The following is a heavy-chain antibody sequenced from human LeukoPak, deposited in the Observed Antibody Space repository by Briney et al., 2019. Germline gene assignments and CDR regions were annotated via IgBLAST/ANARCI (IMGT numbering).Heavy chain of an antibody. V-gene: IGHV1-18*01. J-gene: IGHJ4*02. CDR2: ISAYTGNT. CDR3: ARSGVGYFYDNTGYYPLYY. CDR1: GYTFTNYG. D-gene: IGHD3-22*01. Sequence: ASVKVSCKASGYTFTNYGISWVRQAPGQGLEWMGWISAYTGNTNYAQNFQGRVTMTTDTSTSTAFMELRSLRSDDTAVYYCARSGVGYFYDNTGYYPLYYWGQGTLVTVSS.